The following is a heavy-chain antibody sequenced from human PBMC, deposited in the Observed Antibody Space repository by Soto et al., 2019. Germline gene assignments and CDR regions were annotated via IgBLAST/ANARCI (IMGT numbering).Heavy chain of an antibody. CDR3: AKPPGGWYLPFAY. V-gene: IGHV3-30*18. Sequence: QVQLVESGGGVVQPGRSLRLSCAASGFTFSSYGMHWVRQAPGKGLEWVAVISYDGSNKYYADSVKGRFTISRDNSKNTLYLQMNGVRAEDTAVYYCAKPPGGWYLPFAYWGQGTLVTVSS. J-gene: IGHJ4*02. CDR2: ISYDGSNK. CDR1: GFTFSSYG. D-gene: IGHD6-19*01.